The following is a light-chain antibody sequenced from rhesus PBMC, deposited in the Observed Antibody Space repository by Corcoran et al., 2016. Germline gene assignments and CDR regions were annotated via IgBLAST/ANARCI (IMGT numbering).Light chain of an antibody. CDR3: QQHANSPWT. CDR2: RAS. CDR1: QGISNW. J-gene: IGKJ1*01. V-gene: IGKV1-69*01. Sequence: DIQMTQSPSSLSASVGDRVTITCSASQGISNWLAWYQQKPGNAPKLLIYRASHLETGVPSRFSGSGSGTYFTLTIRILQPEDIATYYCQQHANSPWTFGQGTKVDIK.